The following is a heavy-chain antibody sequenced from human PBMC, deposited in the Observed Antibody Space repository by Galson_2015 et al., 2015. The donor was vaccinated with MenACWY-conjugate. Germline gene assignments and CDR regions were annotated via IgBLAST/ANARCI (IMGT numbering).Heavy chain of an antibody. J-gene: IGHJ3*02. CDR2: IDWRDNK. Sequence: PALVKPTQTLTLTCTFSGFSLSTYEMCIYWVRQPPGKALEWLARIDWRDNKYYTTSLKTRLTISRDTSTNQVVLTMTNVDPVDTATYYCARMHIVLDATDAFDIWGQGTMVTVSS. V-gene: IGHV2-70*11. D-gene: IGHD3-22*01. CDR3: ARMHIVLDATDAFDI. CDR1: GFSLSTYEMC.